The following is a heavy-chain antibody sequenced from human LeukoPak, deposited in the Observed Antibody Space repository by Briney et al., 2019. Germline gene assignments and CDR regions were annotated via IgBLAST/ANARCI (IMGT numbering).Heavy chain of an antibody. CDR2: ISSSATTI. CDR1: GFDFSTYE. J-gene: IGHJ4*02. Sequence: GGSLRLSCAASGFDFSTYEMNWVRQAPGKGLEWVSYISSSATTIWYADSARGRFTISRDNAKKSLYLQMNSLTVEDTAVYYCARPGYSRFDYWGQGTLVTVTS. V-gene: IGHV3-48*03. D-gene: IGHD6-13*01. CDR3: ARPGYSRFDY.